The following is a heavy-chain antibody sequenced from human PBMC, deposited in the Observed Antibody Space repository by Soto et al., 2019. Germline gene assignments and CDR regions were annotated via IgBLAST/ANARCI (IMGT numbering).Heavy chain of an antibody. CDR2: ISGSGGST. CDR3: AKDRKGIAAAYWFDP. Sequence: GGSLRLSCAASGVTFSSYAMSWVRQAPGKGLEWVSAISGSGGSTYYADSVKGRLTISRDNSKNTLYPQMNSLRAEDTAVYYCAKDRKGIAAAYWFDPWGQGTLVTVSS. J-gene: IGHJ5*02. CDR1: GVTFSSYA. D-gene: IGHD6-13*01. V-gene: IGHV3-23*01.